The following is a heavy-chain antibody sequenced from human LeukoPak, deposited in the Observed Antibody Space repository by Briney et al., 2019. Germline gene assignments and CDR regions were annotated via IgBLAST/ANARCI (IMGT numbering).Heavy chain of an antibody. Sequence: PSETLSLTCTVSGGSISSGDSYWSWIRQPPGEGLEWIGYIYYTGSTYYNPSLKSRVTISVDTSKNQFSLKLSSVTAADTAVYYCAGLYDSSGLLDYWGQGTLVTVSS. V-gene: IGHV4-30-4*08. J-gene: IGHJ4*02. CDR2: IYYTGST. D-gene: IGHD3-22*01. CDR3: AGLYDSSGLLDY. CDR1: GGSISSGDSY.